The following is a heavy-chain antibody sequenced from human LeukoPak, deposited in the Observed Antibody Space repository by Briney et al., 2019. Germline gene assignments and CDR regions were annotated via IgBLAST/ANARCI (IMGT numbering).Heavy chain of an antibody. CDR2: ISSSGSTI. CDR3: ARRQGYGTAPYDY. Sequence: GGSLRLSCAASGFTFSSYEMNWVRQAPGKGLEWVSYISSSGSTIYCADSVKGRFTISRDNAKNSLYLQMNSLRAEDTAVYYCARRQGYGTAPYDYWGQGTLVTVSS. CDR1: GFTFSSYE. J-gene: IGHJ4*02. V-gene: IGHV3-48*03. D-gene: IGHD5-12*01.